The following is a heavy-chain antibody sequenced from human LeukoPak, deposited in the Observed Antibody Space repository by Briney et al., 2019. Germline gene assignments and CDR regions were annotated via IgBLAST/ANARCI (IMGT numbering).Heavy chain of an antibody. CDR2: ISAKYGRT. V-gene: IGHV1-18*01. J-gene: IGHJ4*02. CDR1: GYIFTRYC. Sequence: ASVKVSCKASGYIFTRYCIRWVRQAPGQGLEWMGLISAKYGRTNYAQKFQGRLTMTIDTSPNSVYMELRSLRPDDTAVYYCARDFFHGHCSGLSCFLLDYWGQGTLVTVSS. CDR3: ARDFFHGHCSGLSCFLLDY. D-gene: IGHD2-15*01.